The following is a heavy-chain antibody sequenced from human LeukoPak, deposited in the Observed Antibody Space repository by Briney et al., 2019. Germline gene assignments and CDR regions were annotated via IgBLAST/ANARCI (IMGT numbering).Heavy chain of an antibody. V-gene: IGHV4-59*01. Sequence: PSETLSLTCTVSGGSISSYYWSWLRQPPGKGLEWIGYIYYSGSTNYNPSLKSRVTISVDTSKNQFSLKLSSVTAADTAVYYCARLGREPCGGDCYPLWGQGTLVTVSS. CDR1: GGSISSYY. J-gene: IGHJ4*02. CDR3: ARLGREPCGGDCYPL. D-gene: IGHD2-21*02. CDR2: IYYSGST.